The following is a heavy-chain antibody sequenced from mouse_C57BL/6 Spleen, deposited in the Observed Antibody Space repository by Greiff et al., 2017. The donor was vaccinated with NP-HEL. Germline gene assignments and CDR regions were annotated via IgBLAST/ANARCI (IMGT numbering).Heavy chain of an antibody. J-gene: IGHJ2*01. Sequence: EVKLMESGGGLVKPGGSLKLSCAASGFTFSSYAMSWVRQTPEKRLEWVATISDGGSYTYYPDNVKGRFTISRDHAKNNLYLQMSHLKSEETAMYYCAKVTKIDFDYWGQGTTLTVSS. CDR1: GFTFSSYA. CDR3: AKVTKIDFDY. V-gene: IGHV5-4*03. D-gene: IGHD1-3*01. CDR2: ISDGGSYT.